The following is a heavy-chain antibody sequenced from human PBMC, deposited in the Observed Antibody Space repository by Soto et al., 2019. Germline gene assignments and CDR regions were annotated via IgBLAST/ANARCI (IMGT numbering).Heavy chain of an antibody. CDR2: IYHSGST. Sequence: QVQLQASRPGLVKPSGTLSVTCAVSGGSISSSNWWNWARQPPGKGLEWIGEIYHSGSTNYNPPLRSRDTISLDKSKNQFSLRVKSVTAADTAEYYCARAWPSVDSYGSGVMDVWGEGTTVTVSS. CDR1: GGSISSSNW. CDR3: ARAWPSVDSYGSGVMDV. D-gene: IGHD5-18*01. V-gene: IGHV4-4*02. J-gene: IGHJ6*04.